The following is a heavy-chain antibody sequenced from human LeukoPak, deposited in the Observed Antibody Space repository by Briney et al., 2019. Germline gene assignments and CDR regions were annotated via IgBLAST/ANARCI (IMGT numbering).Heavy chain of an antibody. J-gene: IGHJ4*02. CDR1: GFTLSSHV. CDR3: AKVYSSGWAPYDY. CDR2: ITVSGDTT. Sequence: GGSLRLSCAASGFTLSSHVMSWVRQAPGKGLEWVSDITVSGDTTHYADSVKGRFTISRDNSESTLSLQMTSLRAEDTAVYYCAKVYSSGWAPYDYWGQGTLVTVSS. D-gene: IGHD6-19*01. V-gene: IGHV3-23*01.